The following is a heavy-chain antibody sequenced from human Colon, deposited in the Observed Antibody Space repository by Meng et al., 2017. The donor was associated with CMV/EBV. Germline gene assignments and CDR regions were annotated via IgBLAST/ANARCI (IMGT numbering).Heavy chain of an antibody. J-gene: IGHJ4*02. CDR1: GGSFSNYA. V-gene: IGHV1-69*01. CDR3: ARARDRDGLYNFDS. CDR2: IVPIFVTP. Sequence: QVQRVQFGAEVKKPGSSVKVSCRTSGGSFSNYAVSWVRQASGQGLEWMGGIVPIFVTPNYAQKFQGRVTVTADESTSTAYMELSSLTSEDTAIYYCARARDRDGLYNFDSWGQGTLVTVSS. D-gene: IGHD5-24*01.